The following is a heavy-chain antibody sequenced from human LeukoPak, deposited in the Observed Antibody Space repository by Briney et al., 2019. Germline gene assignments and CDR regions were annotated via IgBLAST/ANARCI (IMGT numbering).Heavy chain of an antibody. CDR1: GGSISSYY. D-gene: IGHD2-15*01. Sequence: PSETLSLTCTVSGGSISSYYWSWIRQPPGKGLEWIGYIYYSGSTNYNPSPKSRVTISVDTSKNQFSLKLSSVTAADTAVYYCAGYLGYCSGGSCYSHYYYYYMDVWGKGTTVTISS. V-gene: IGHV4-59*01. J-gene: IGHJ6*03. CDR2: IYYSGST. CDR3: AGYLGYCSGGSCYSHYYYYYMDV.